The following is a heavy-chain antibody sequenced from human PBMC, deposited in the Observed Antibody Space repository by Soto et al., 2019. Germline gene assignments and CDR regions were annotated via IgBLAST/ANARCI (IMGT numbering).Heavy chain of an antibody. CDR2: IKSKTDGGTT. CDR3: TTDPVTMIVVVPSSG. V-gene: IGHV3-15*07. Sequence: GGSLRLSCAASGFTFSNAWMNWVRQAPGKGLEWVGRIKSKTDGGTTDYAAPVKGRFTISRDDSKNTLYLQMNSLKAEDTAVYYCTTDPVTMIVVVPSSGWGQGTLVTVSS. D-gene: IGHD3-22*01. CDR1: GFTFSNAW. J-gene: IGHJ4*02.